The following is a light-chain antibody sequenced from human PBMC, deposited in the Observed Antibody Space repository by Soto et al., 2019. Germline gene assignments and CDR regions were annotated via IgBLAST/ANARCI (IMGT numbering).Light chain of an antibody. V-gene: IGKV1-39*01. Sequence: IQMTQSPSSLSASVGDRVTITCRASQGVDSDLSWYQQKPGKAPKLLIYAASSLHSGVPTRFRGSGSGTHFTLTISSLPPEDVANYYCQQSYSTLVLTFGGGTKVELK. J-gene: IGKJ4*01. CDR1: QGVDSD. CDR2: AAS. CDR3: QQSYSTLVLT.